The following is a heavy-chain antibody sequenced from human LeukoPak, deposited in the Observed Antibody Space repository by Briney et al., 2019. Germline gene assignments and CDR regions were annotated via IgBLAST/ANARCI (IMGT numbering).Heavy chain of an antibody. CDR1: GGSISSYY. Sequence: NPSETLPLTCTVSGGSISSYYWSWIRQPAGKGLEWIGRVYTSGSTNYNPSLKSRVTMSVDTSKNQLSLKLSSVTAADTAVYYCASLQGDYSFDYWGQGTLVTVSS. CDR2: VYTSGST. CDR3: ASLQGDYSFDY. D-gene: IGHD4-11*01. J-gene: IGHJ4*02. V-gene: IGHV4-4*07.